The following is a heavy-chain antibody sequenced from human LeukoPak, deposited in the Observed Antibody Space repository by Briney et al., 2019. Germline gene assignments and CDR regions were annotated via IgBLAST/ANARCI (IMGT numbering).Heavy chain of an antibody. D-gene: IGHD4-17*01. V-gene: IGHV1-46*01. Sequence: ASVKVSCKASGYTFTSYYMHWVRQAPGQGLEWMGIINPSGGSTSYAQKFQGRVTMTRDTSTSTVYMDLGSLRSEDTAVYYCARSGRLTVTTWDYYYGMDVWGQGTTVTVSS. CDR3: ARSGRLTVTTWDYYYGMDV. CDR1: GYTFTSYY. J-gene: IGHJ6*02. CDR2: INPSGGST.